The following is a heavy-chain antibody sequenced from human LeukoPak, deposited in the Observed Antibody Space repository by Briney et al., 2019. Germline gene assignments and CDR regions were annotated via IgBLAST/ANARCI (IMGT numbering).Heavy chain of an antibody. CDR2: IYYSGST. V-gene: IGHV4-39*01. D-gene: IGHD6-19*01. CDR3: ARRYSSGWVDY. Sequence: PSETLSLTCTVSGGSISSSSYYWGWIRQPPGKGLEWIGSIYYSGSTYYNPSPKSRVTISVDTSKNQFSLKLSSVTAADTAVYYCARRYSSGWVDYWGQGTLVTVSS. J-gene: IGHJ4*02. CDR1: GGSISSSSYY.